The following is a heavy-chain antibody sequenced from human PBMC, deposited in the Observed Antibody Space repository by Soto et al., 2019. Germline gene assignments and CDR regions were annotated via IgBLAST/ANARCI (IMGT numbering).Heavy chain of an antibody. CDR1: GFTLSGYA. J-gene: IGHJ6*03. V-gene: IGHV3-64*01. CDR2: ISSNGVGT. CDR3: ARRARSDFYYMDV. D-gene: IGHD3-10*01. Sequence: ESGGGLAQPGGSLRLSYAASGFTLSGYAMDWVRQAPGKGLEYVSGISSNGVGTYYANSVQGRFTISRDNSKNTVYLQMGSLRPEDMAVYYCARRARSDFYYMDVWGKGTTVTVSS.